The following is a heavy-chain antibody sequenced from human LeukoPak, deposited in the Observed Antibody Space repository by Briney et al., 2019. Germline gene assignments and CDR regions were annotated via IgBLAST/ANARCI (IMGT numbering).Heavy chain of an antibody. D-gene: IGHD3-22*01. V-gene: IGHV1-69*05. J-gene: IGHJ5*02. CDR3: ARSYLVFNWFDP. CDR2: VIPIFGTA. CDR1: GGNFKNSA. Sequence: ASVKVSCKASGGNFKNSAISWLRQAPGQGLEWMGGVIPIFGTANYSQNFQDRVTFTTDEGTRTAFMELSSLRSEDTAIYYCARSYLVFNWFDPWGQGTLVTVSS.